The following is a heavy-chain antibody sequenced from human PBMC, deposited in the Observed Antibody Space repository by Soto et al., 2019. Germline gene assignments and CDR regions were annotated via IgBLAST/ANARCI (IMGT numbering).Heavy chain of an antibody. V-gene: IGHV3-64*01. Sequence: GGSLRLSXAASGFTFSSYAMSWVRQAPGKGLEYVSGISNNGAHTDYAKSVKGRFTISRDNSENTLYLQMGSLRAEDMALYYCARRGYGSRWPNVYMDVWGKGTTVTVSS. CDR3: ARRGYGSRWPNVYMDV. CDR2: ISNNGAHT. D-gene: IGHD6-13*01. CDR1: GFTFSSYA. J-gene: IGHJ6*03.